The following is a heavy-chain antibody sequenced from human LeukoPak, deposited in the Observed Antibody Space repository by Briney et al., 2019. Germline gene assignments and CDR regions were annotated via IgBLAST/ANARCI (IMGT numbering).Heavy chain of an antibody. Sequence: AGSLRLSCAASGFTFSDYYRSWIRQAPGKGQEWVSYISSCGSTIYYADSVKGRFTISRDNAKTSLSLQMNSLRAEDTAVYYCARGTYSGTYYAWYYFDYWGQGTLVTVSS. CDR1: GFTFSDYY. CDR2: ISSCGSTI. V-gene: IGHV3-11*01. J-gene: IGHJ4*02. CDR3: ARGTYSGTYYAWYYFDY. D-gene: IGHD1-26*01.